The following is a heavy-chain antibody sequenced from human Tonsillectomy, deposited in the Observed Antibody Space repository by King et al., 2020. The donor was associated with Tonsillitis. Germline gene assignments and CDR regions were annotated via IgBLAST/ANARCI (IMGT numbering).Heavy chain of an antibody. Sequence: VQLVESGGGLVQPGGSLRLSCAASGFTFSSYAMSWVRQAPGKGLEWVSAISGSGGSTYYADSVKGRFTISRDNSKNTLYLQMNSLRAEDTAVYYCAKDRPQHYYDSSGYNAYFDYWGQGTLVTVSS. D-gene: IGHD3-22*01. CDR1: GFTFSSYA. J-gene: IGHJ4*02. CDR3: AKDRPQHYYDSSGYNAYFDY. CDR2: ISGSGGST. V-gene: IGHV3-23*04.